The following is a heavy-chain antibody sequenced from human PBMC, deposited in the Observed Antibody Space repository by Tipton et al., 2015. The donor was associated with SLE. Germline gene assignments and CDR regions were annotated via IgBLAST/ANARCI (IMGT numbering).Heavy chain of an antibody. CDR1: GFTFSTYW. V-gene: IGHV3-74*01. CDR2: INSDGSSS. Sequence: SLRLSCAASGFTFSTYWMHWVRQAPGKGLVWVSRINSDGSSSRYADSVKGRFTISRDNAKSTLYLQLSSLRAEDTAVYYCARVLRDDYFDYWGQGTLVTVSS. D-gene: IGHD2/OR15-2a*01. CDR3: ARVLRDDYFDY. J-gene: IGHJ4*02.